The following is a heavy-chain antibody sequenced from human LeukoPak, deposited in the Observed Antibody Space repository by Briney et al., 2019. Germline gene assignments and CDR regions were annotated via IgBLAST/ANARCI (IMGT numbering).Heavy chain of an antibody. CDR1: GFTFSGYA. CDR2: ISGSGGST. CDR3: AKDRLWFGDAFDY. V-gene: IGHV3-23*01. Sequence: GGSLRLSCAASGFTFSGYAMSWVRQAPGKGLEWVSAISGSGGSTYYADSVKGRFTISRDNSKNTLYLQMNSLRAEDSAVYYCAKDRLWFGDAFDYWGQGTLVTVSS. J-gene: IGHJ4*02. D-gene: IGHD3-10*01.